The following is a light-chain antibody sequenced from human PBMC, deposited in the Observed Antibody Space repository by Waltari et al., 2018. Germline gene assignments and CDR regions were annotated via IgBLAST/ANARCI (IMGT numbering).Light chain of an antibody. CDR2: WAS. CDR1: QSGFSRSDNKNY. J-gene: IGKJ1*01. Sequence: DIVMTQSPDSPAVSLGERASIDCKASQSGFSRSDNKNYLARYQHKPGQPPKLLFYWASPRESGVPDRFSASVSGTDITLTINILQAEDVAVYYCQQYYRSRTFGQGTKLESK. CDR3: QQYYRSRT. V-gene: IGKV4-1*01.